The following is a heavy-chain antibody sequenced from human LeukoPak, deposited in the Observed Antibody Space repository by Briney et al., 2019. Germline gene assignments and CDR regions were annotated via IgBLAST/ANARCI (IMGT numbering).Heavy chain of an antibody. V-gene: IGHV3-49*04. CDR1: GFTVSSNY. Sequence: GGSLRLSCAASGFTVSSNYMSWVRQAPGKGLEWVGFIRSKGYGGTTEDAASVKGRFTISRDDSKSIAYLQMNSLKTEDTAVYYCIRGGANSPFDYWGQGTLVTVSS. D-gene: IGHD3-16*01. CDR3: IRGGANSPFDY. J-gene: IGHJ4*02. CDR2: IRSKGYGGTT.